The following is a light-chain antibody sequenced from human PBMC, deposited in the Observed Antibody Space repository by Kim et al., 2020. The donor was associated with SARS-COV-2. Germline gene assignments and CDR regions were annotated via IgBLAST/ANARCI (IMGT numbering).Light chain of an antibody. V-gene: IGLV3-21*04. CDR3: QVWDGTSGHWV. CDR2: SDT. Sequence: GKPATVTWGGNNIGSKGVHGYQQRPGRAPAIVIYSDTVRPSNIPERFSASNSGHTATLTISRVEAGDEADYYCQVWDGTSGHWVFGGGTQLTVL. CDR1: NIGSKG. J-gene: IGLJ3*02.